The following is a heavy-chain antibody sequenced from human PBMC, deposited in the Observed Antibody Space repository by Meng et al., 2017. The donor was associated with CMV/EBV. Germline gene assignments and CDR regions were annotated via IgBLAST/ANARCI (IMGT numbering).Heavy chain of an antibody. J-gene: IGHJ5*02. D-gene: IGHD3-3*01. V-gene: IGHV3-30-3*01. CDR2: ISYDGSNK. Sequence: FSRFAMHCVRQAPGKGLEWVAVISYDGSNKYYADSVKGRFTISRDNSKNTLYLQMNSLRAEDTAVYYCARDLYDFWSGLIAWWFDPWGQGTLVTVSS. CDR3: ARDLYDFWSGLIAWWFDP. CDR1: FSRFA.